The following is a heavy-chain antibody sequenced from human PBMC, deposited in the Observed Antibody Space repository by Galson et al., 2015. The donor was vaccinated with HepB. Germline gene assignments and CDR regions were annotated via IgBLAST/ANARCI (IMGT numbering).Heavy chain of an antibody. J-gene: IGHJ6*02. CDR1: EFTFSSYT. Sequence: SLRLSCAASEFTFSSYTMNWVRQAPGKGLEWVAHINTISSAIYYADSVKGRFTISRDNVKNALYLQMNSLRAEDTAVYYCARCFLPGGSYYFYVMDVWGQGTTVTVSS. CDR3: ARCFLPGGSYYFYVMDV. V-gene: IGHV3-48*01. CDR2: INTISSAI. D-gene: IGHD2-2*01.